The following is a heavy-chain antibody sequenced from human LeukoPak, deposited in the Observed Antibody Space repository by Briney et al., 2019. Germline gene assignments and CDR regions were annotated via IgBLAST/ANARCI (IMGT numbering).Heavy chain of an antibody. CDR3: ARGAKGYYDYGPTLYYFDY. CDR1: GFTFSSYA. V-gene: IGHV3-23*01. J-gene: IGHJ4*02. Sequence: PGGSLRLSCAASGFTFSSYAMSWVRQAPGKGLEWVSAISGSGGSTYYADSVKGRFTISRDNSKNTLYLQMNSLRAEDTAVYYCARGAKGYYDYGPTLYYFDYWGQGTLVTVSS. D-gene: IGHD3-22*01. CDR2: ISGSGGST.